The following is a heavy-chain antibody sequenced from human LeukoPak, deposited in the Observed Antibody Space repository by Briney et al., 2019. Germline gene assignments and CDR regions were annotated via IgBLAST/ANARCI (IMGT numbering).Heavy chain of an antibody. D-gene: IGHD6-19*01. CDR3: AKGRVVAGSKSLTYHWLDP. CDR2: INPNSGGA. J-gene: IGHJ5*02. V-gene: IGHV1-2*02. CDR1: GYTFTGYY. Sequence: ASVKVSCTASGYTFTGYYIHWVRQAPGQGLEWVGWINPNSGGAKYAQKFQDGVTMTRDTSISTAYMGLSRLRSDDTAVYYCAKGRVVAGSKSLTYHWLDPWGQGTLVTVSS.